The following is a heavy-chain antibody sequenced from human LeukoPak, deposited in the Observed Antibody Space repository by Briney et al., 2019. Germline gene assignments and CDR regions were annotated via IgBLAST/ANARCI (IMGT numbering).Heavy chain of an antibody. CDR2: IDPSDTYT. CDR1: GYTFTDHW. J-gene: IGHJ4*02. V-gene: IGHV5-10-1*01. CDR3: ARNTGGTLTL. D-gene: IGHD1-14*01. Sequence: GESLKISCTGSGYTFTDHWISWVRRMPGKGLEWMGRIDPSDTYTQYIPSLQGHVTISTDKSISTAYLQWSSLEASDTAIYYCARNTGGTLTLWGQGTLVTVSS.